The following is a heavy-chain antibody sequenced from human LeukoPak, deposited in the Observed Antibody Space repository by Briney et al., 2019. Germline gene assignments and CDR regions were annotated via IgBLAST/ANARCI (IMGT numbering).Heavy chain of an antibody. Sequence: GGSLRLSCAASGFTFSSYSMNWVRQAPGKGLEWVSSISNSSSYIYYADSVKGRFTISRDNAKNSMYLQMNRLRAEDTAVYYCARDLPDSSGYHIPFGYWGQGTLVTVSS. J-gene: IGHJ4*02. D-gene: IGHD3-22*01. CDR3: ARDLPDSSGYHIPFGY. V-gene: IGHV3-21*01. CDR1: GFTFSSYS. CDR2: ISNSSSYI.